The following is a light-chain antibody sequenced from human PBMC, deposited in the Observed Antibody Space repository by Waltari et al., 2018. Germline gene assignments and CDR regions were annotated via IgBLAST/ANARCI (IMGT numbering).Light chain of an antibody. V-gene: IGLV2-11*01. Sequence: QSALTQPRAVSGSPGQSVTISCTGSTSNIRYYHHVAWYQYHPGKAPSLLIHDVTRRPAGVLDRFAGSKSGDTASLTISGRQAEDEAEYYCCSYADSFTVFGGGTKLTVL. CDR1: TSNIRYYHH. CDR2: DVT. J-gene: IGLJ2*01. CDR3: CSYADSFTV.